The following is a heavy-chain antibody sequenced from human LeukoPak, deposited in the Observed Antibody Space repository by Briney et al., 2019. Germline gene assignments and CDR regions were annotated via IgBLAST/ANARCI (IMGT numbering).Heavy chain of an antibody. Sequence: SETLSLTCSVSGGSINNYYWSWLRQPPGQGLEWIGSVYYSGSTNYNPSLKSRATISVDTSTNQFSLKLKSVPAADTAVYYCAKHLSNTFYDSIWFDRWGQGTLVTVSS. CDR3: AKHLSNTFYDSIWFDR. CDR1: GGSINNYY. CDR2: VYYSGST. D-gene: IGHD3-22*01. V-gene: IGHV4-59*01. J-gene: IGHJ5*02.